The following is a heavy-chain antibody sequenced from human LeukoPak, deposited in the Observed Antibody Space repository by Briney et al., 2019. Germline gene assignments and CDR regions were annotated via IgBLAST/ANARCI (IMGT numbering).Heavy chain of an antibody. D-gene: IGHD2-2*01. CDR3: AREGCSSTSCPLDY. J-gene: IGHJ4*02. V-gene: IGHV4-59*01. CDR2: IYYSGST. Sequence: SETLSLTCTVSGGSISSYYWSWIRQPPGKGLEWIGYIYYSGSTNYNPSLKSRVTISVDTSKNQFSPKLSSVTAADTAVYYCAREGCSSTSCPLDYWGQGTLVTVSS. CDR1: GGSISSYY.